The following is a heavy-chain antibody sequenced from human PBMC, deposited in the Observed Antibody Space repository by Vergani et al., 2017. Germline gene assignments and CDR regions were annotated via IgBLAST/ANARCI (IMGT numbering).Heavy chain of an antibody. D-gene: IGHD2-2*01. CDR2: ISGSGGST. Sequence: EVQLLESGGGLVQPGGSLRLSCAASGFTFSSYAMSWVRQAPGKGLEWVSAISGSGGSTYYADSVKGRFTISRDNSKNTLYLQMNSLRAEDTAVYYCAKDQSYCSSTSCDAFDIWGQGTVVTVSS. V-gene: IGHV3-23*01. CDR1: GFTFSSYA. J-gene: IGHJ3*02. CDR3: AKDQSYCSSTSCDAFDI.